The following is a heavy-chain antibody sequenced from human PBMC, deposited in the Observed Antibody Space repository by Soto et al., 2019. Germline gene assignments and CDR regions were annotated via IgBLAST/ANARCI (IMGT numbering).Heavy chain of an antibody. CDR2: ISYDGINK. CDR1: GFTFSTYG. Sequence: TGGSLRLSCAASGFTFSTYGMHWVRQAPGKGLEWVALISYDGINKFYADSVKGRFTISRDNSKNTLYLQMDSLRAEDTAVYYCAKGGGHNSGFSPSFDYWGQGTLVTVSS. V-gene: IGHV3-30*18. J-gene: IGHJ4*02. CDR3: AKGGGHNSGFSPSFDY. D-gene: IGHD3-22*01.